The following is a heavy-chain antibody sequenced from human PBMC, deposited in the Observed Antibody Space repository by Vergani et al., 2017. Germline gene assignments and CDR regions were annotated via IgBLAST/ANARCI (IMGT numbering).Heavy chain of an antibody. CDR2: ISYDGTQK. Sequence: VHLVESGGGVVQPGRSLRLSCVVSGFTSSYYGMHWVRQAPGKGLERVAVISYDGTQKYYADSVKGRFTISRDNSKSTLYLKMNSLRTEDTAVYYCATKSCGTPGCQIGYFREWGQGTLVTVSS. CDR3: ATKSCGTPGCQIGYFRE. D-gene: IGHD1-1*01. V-gene: IGHV3-30*03. CDR1: GFTSSYYG. J-gene: IGHJ1*01.